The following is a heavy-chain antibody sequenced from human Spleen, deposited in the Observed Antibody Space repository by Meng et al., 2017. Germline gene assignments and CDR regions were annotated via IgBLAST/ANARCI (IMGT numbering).Heavy chain of an antibody. V-gene: IGHV1-3*01. D-gene: IGHD3-9*01. J-gene: IGHJ4*02. CDR1: GYTFTSYA. Sequence: QVQLVQSGAEVKKPGASVKVSCKASGYTFTSYAMHWVRQAPGQRLEWMGWINAGNGNTRYSQRFQGRVTLTRDTSASTAYMELSSLRSTAVYYCARVDVTGPGDYWGQGTLVTVSS. CDR2: INAGNGNT. CDR3: ARVDVTGPGDY.